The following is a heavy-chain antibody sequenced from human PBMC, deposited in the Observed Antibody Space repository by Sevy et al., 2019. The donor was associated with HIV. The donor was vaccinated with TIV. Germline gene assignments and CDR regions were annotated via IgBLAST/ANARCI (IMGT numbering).Heavy chain of an antibody. D-gene: IGHD3-16*01. V-gene: IGHV3-23*01. CDR2: ISGSGGST. CDR3: AKALRLGEFYYYYGMDV. CDR1: GFTFSSYA. Sequence: GGSLRLSCAASGFTFSSYAMSWVRQAPGKGLEWVSAISGSGGSTYYEDSVKGRFTISRDNSKNTLYLQMNSLRAEDTAVYYCAKALRLGEFYYYYGMDVWGQGTTVTVSS. J-gene: IGHJ6*02.